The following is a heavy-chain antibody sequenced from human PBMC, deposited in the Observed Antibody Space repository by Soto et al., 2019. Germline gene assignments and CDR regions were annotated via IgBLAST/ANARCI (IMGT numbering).Heavy chain of an antibody. V-gene: IGHV1-18*04. CDR2: ISAYNGNT. J-gene: IGHJ4*02. CDR3: ARGVRMPIDY. Sequence: ASVKVSCKASGYTFTNYGLTWVRQAPGQGLEWMGWISAYNGNTNYAQNFQDRVTMTTDTPTSTAYMELRSLRSDDTAVYYCARGVRMPIDYWGQGNLVTVSS. D-gene: IGHD2-2*01. CDR1: GYTFTNYG.